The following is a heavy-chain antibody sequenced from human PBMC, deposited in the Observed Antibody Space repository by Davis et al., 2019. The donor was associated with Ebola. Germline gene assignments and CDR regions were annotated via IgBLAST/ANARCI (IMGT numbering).Heavy chain of an antibody. CDR2: IIPIFGTA. CDR3: ARLYGDYVADGMDV. V-gene: IGHV1-69*06. CDR1: RGTFSSYA. Sequence: AASVKVSCKASRGTFSSYAISWVRQAPGQGLEWMGGIIPIFGTANYAQKFQGRVTITADKSTSTAYLELSSLRSEDTAVYYCARLYGDYVADGMDVWGQGTTVTVSS. J-gene: IGHJ6*02. D-gene: IGHD4-17*01.